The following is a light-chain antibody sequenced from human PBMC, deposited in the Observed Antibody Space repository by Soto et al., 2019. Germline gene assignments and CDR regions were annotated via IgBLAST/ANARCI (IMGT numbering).Light chain of an antibody. CDR3: QKYHSYWT. CDR2: DAS. Sequence: DFQMTQSPSTLSASVGDRVTITCRASQNIRSRLAWFQQKPGKAPKLLIYDASSLESGVPQRFSGSGSGTEFTLTISSLPTDDFSPSYCQKYHSYWTFGPGTKVDIX. CDR1: QNIRSR. J-gene: IGKJ1*01. V-gene: IGKV1-5*01.